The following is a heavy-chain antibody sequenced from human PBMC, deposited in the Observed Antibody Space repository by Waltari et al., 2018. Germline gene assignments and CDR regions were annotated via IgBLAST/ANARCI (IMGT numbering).Heavy chain of an antibody. V-gene: IGHV3-7*01. D-gene: IGHD3-3*01. J-gene: IGHJ4*02. CDR3: ATQSWSNFEY. Sequence: EVQLVESGGGLVQPGGALRLSCAASAFTFPYYWVTWVRQAPGKGLEWVANIKEDGSEKYYVDSVKGRFTISRDNAKNSLYLQMSSLRVEDTAVYYCATQSWSNFEYWGQGTLVTVSS. CDR2: IKEDGSEK. CDR1: AFTFPYYW.